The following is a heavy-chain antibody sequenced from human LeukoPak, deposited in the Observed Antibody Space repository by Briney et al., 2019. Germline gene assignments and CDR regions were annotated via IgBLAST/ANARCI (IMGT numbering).Heavy chain of an antibody. CDR2: IKQDGSEK. J-gene: IGHJ6*03. D-gene: IGHD3-22*01. CDR1: GFTFSSYW. CDR3: ARGSYVGYDSSGYYLYYYYMDV. V-gene: IGHV3-7*01. Sequence: GGSLRLSRAASGFTFSSYWMSWVRQAPGKGLEWVANIKQDGSEKYYVDFVKGRFTISRDNAKNSLYLQMNSLRAEDTAVYYCARGSYVGYDSSGYYLYYYYMDVWGKGTTVTVSS.